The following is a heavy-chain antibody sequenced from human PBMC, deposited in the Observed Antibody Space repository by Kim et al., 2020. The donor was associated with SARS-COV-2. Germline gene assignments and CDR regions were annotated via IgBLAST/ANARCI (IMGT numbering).Heavy chain of an antibody. CDR1: GFTFSSYA. D-gene: IGHD6-13*01. CDR2: ISYDGSNK. J-gene: IGHJ4*02. CDR3: ARDLGIAAAGTVLDQLDY. Sequence: GGSLRLSCAASGFTFSSYAMHWVRQAPGKGLEWVAVISYDGSNKYYADSVKGRFTISRDNSKNTLYLQMNSLRAEDTAVYYCARDLGIAAAGTVLDQLDYWGQGTLVTVSS. V-gene: IGHV3-30-3*01.